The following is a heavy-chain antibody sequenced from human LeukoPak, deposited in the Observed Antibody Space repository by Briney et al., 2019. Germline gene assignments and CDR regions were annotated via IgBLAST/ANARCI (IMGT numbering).Heavy chain of an antibody. CDR2: ISSCYDYI. Sequence: AGSLRLSCAASGFTFSSYNMNWVRQAPGQGLEWVSSISSCYDYIHYADSVKGRFTISSDNAKNSLYLQMNSLRAADATTYYYARDPWGIQAYWGEGTRHSVS. D-gene: IGHD7-27*01. CDR1: GFTFSSYN. J-gene: IGHJ4*02. V-gene: IGHV3-21*01. CDR3: ARDPWGIQAY.